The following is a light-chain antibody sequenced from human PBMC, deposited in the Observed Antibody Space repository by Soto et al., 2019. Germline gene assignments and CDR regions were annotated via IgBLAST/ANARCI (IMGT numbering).Light chain of an antibody. CDR3: SSYASSSTVL. V-gene: IGLV2-14*03. J-gene: IGLJ2*01. CDR2: DVS. Sequence: QSALTQPASVSGSPGQSITISCTGTISDVGGYNYVSWYQHHPGKAPKLIIFDVSHWPSGVSDRFSGSKSGNTASLTISGLQAEDEADYYCSSYASSSTVLFGVGTKLTVL. CDR1: ISDVGGYNY.